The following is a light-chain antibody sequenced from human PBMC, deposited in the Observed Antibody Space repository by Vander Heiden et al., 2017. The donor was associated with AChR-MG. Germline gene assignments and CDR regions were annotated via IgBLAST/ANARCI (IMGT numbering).Light chain of an antibody. CDR2: GAS. CDR1: QSVNSAY. Sequence: ELVLTQSPGTLSLSPGERATLSCRASQSVNSAYLAWYQQKPGQAPRLLICGASSRATGIPDRFSGSGFGTDFTLTISRLEPEDFAVYYCQQYGSSHWTFGQGTKVEIK. V-gene: IGKV3-20*01. J-gene: IGKJ1*01. CDR3: QQYGSSHWT.